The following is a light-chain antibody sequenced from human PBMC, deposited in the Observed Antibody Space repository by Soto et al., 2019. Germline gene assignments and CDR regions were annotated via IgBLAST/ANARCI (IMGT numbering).Light chain of an antibody. CDR3: QQYGSSPSIT. Sequence: EIVMTQSPATQSVSPGERATLSCRGSQSVSSNLAGYQQNPGQAPRLLIYGASTRATGIPDRFSGSGSGTDFTLTISRLEPEDFAVYYCQQYGSSPSITFGQGTRMEI. V-gene: IGKV3-20*01. CDR2: GAS. CDR1: QSVSSN. J-gene: IGKJ5*01.